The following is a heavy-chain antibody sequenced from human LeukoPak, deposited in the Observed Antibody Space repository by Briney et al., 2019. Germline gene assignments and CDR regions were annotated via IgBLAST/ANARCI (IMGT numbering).Heavy chain of an antibody. V-gene: IGHV4-39*07. Sequence: PSETLSLTCTVSGGSISSSSYYWGWIRQPPGKGLEWIGSIYYSGSTYYNPSLKSRVTISVDTSKNQFSLKLSSVTAADTAVYYCARVPHSRVLRYFDWLVGDAFDIWGQGTMVTVSS. CDR1: GGSISSSSYY. J-gene: IGHJ3*02. D-gene: IGHD3-9*01. CDR3: ARVPHSRVLRYFDWLVGDAFDI. CDR2: IYYSGST.